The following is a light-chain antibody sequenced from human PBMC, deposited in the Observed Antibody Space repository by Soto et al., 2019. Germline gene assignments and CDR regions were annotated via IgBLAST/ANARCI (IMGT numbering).Light chain of an antibody. V-gene: IGKV2-30*01. Sequence: DVVMTQSPLSLPVTLGQPASISCRSSRSLVYSDGNAYLNWFQQRPGQSPRRLIYKATNRDSGVTNRFSGSGSGTDFTLQINRVEAEDVGVYYCMQATHLPPTFGRGTRVEIK. CDR3: MQATHLPPT. CDR1: RSLVYSDGNAY. CDR2: KAT. J-gene: IGKJ1*01.